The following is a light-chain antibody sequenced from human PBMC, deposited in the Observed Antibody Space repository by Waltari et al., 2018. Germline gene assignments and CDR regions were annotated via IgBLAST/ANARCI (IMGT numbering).Light chain of an antibody. CDR2: DAS. J-gene: IGKJ3*01. CDR1: QSVSNN. CDR3: QQYNNWPFT. V-gene: IGKV3-15*01. Sequence: EIVMTQSPATLSVSPGARATLSCGAIQSVSNNLAWYQQEPGQAPRLLIYDASTRATGIPARFSGSGSGTEFTLTISSLQSEDFVVYYCQQYNNWPFTFGPGTKVDIK.